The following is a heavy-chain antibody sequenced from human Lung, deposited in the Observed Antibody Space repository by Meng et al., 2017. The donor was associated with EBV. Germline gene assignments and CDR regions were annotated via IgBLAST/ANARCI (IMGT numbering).Heavy chain of an antibody. D-gene: IGHD1-1*01. CDR1: CDSISMDIW. V-gene: IGHV4-4*02. J-gene: IGHJ4*02. CDR2: VYHRGDT. Sequence: HGQLQESGPVLVKPSGTLSLTFTVSCDSISMDIWWSWVRQPPGKGLEWIGEVYHRGDTNYNPSLRSRVVISVDRSKNQFSLNLSSVTAADTAVYYCGRDQGRQLINHWGQGTLVTVSS. CDR3: GRDQGRQLINH.